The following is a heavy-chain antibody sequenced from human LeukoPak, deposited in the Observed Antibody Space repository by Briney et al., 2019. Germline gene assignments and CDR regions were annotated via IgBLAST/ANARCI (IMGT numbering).Heavy chain of an antibody. Sequence: ASLKVSCTASGYSFTGYYMHWVRQAPGQGLEWMGWINPNSGGRNYAQKFEGRVTMTRDASISTACMELSGLGSDDRAVYLFVSLDKGNDVVFDYWGQGTLVTVSS. CDR2: INPNSGGR. J-gene: IGHJ4*02. CDR1: GYSFTGYY. V-gene: IGHV1-2*02. D-gene: IGHD1-1*01. CDR3: VSLDKGNDVVFDY.